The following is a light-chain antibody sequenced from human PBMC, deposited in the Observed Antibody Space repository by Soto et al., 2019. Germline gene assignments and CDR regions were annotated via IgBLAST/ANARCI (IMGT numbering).Light chain of an antibody. CDR2: EVS. CDR3: SSYAGSNNFVV. J-gene: IGLJ2*01. Sequence: QSALTQPPSASGSPGQSVTISCTGTSSDVGASNDVSWYQQHPGKAPKLMIYEVSKRPSGVPDRFSGSKSGNTASLTVSGLQAEDEADYSCSSYAGSNNFVVFGGGTKLTVL. V-gene: IGLV2-8*01. CDR1: SSDVGASND.